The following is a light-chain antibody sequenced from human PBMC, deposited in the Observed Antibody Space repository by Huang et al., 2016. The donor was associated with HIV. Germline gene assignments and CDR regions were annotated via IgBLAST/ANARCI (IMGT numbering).Light chain of an antibody. CDR3: QQYYSSPQT. CDR1: RRVYASSTERAY. V-gene: IGKV4-1*01. J-gene: IGKJ1*01. Sequence: DIVMTQSPDSLAVSLGERATLHCRSSRRVYASSTERAYLAWLQQRPGQPPKLLLFWASTREAGVPDRFSGRGSGTDFTLTIANLKAEDAAIYYCQQYYSSPQTFGQGT. CDR2: WAS.